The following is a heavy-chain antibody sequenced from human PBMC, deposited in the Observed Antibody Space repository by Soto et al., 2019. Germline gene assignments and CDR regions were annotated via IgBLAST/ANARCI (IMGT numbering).Heavy chain of an antibody. CDR3: ARHSNEYRKSLDY. CDR2: IYYSGST. Sequence: SETLSLTCTVSGGSISSGDYYWSWIRQPPGKGLEWIGYIYYSGSTYYNPSLKSRVTISVDTSKNQFSLKLSSVTAADTAVYYCARHSNEYRKSLDYWGKGTLVTVSS. J-gene: IGHJ4*02. CDR1: GGSISSGDYY. V-gene: IGHV4-30-4*01. D-gene: IGHD6-13*01.